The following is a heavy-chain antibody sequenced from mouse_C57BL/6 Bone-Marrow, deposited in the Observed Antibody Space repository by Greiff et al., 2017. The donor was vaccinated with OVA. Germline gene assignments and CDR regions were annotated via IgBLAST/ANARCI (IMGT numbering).Heavy chain of an antibody. Sequence: EVKLVESGGGLVQPGGSLKLSCAASGFTFSDYYMYWVRQTPEKRLEWVAYISNGGGSTYYPDTVKGRFTISRDNAKNTLYLQMSRLKSEDTAMYYCARHDPLTVVAYYYAMDYWGQGTSVTVSS. J-gene: IGHJ4*01. CDR2: ISNGGGST. V-gene: IGHV5-12*01. CDR3: ARHDPLTVVAYYYAMDY. CDR1: GFTFSDYY. D-gene: IGHD1-1*01.